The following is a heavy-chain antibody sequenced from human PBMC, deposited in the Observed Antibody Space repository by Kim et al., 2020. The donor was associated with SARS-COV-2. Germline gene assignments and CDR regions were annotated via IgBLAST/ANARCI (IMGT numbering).Heavy chain of an antibody. CDR3: ARVKCSSTSCGYDYYYYYGMDV. V-gene: IGHV3-11*05. CDR1: GFTFSDYY. Sequence: GGSLRISCAASGFTFSDYYMSWIRQAPGKGLEWVSYISSSSYTNYADSVKGRLTISRDNAKNSMYLQMNSLRAEDTVVYYCARVKCSSTSCGYDYYYYYGMDVWGQATTVTVSS. D-gene: IGHD2-2*01. J-gene: IGHJ6*02. CDR2: ISSSSYT.